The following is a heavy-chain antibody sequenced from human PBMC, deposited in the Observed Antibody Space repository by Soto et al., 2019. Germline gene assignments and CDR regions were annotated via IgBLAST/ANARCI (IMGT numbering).Heavy chain of an antibody. D-gene: IGHD4-17*01. V-gene: IGHV1-69*01. Sequence: QVHLVQSGAEVKRPGSSVRVSCRASGGTFYTYAFTWLRQAPGQGLEWMGGITPMIGTTKYAQKFHGRVTFSGDESASTAYMELSNLGSDDTAVYYWARDVSVMTSVFGFWGQGTLITVSS. CDR2: ITPMIGTT. CDR1: GGTFYTYA. CDR3: ARDVSVMTSVFGF. J-gene: IGHJ4*02.